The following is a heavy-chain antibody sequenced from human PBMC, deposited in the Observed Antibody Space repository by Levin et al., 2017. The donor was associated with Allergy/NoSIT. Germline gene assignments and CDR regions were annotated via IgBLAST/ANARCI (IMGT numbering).Heavy chain of an antibody. D-gene: IGHD2-2*01. CDR1: GGSISSSNW. V-gene: IGHV4-4*02. J-gene: IGHJ3*01. Sequence: PSETLSLTCAVSGGSISSSNWWSWVRQPPGKGLEWIGEINHSETTNYNPSLKSRGTISLDKSRNQFSLKLSSMTAADTAIYYCARYCSGTCYGAFDLWGQGTMVTVSS. CDR2: INHSETT. CDR3: ARYCSGTCYGAFDL.